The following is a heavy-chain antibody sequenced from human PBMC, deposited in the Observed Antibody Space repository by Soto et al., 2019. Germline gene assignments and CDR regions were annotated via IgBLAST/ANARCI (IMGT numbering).Heavy chain of an antibody. Sequence: VHLLESGGGLVQPGGSLKLSCATSGVGFSNYGMSWVRQAPGKGLEWVSSISASGDSTYYADPVKGRFTISGDNSKRTLYLQMNSLRAEDTAIYYCATDPRGPDYWGQGTQVTVS. CDR3: ATDPRGPDY. V-gene: IGHV3-23*01. J-gene: IGHJ4*02. CDR1: GVGFSNYG. CDR2: ISASGDST.